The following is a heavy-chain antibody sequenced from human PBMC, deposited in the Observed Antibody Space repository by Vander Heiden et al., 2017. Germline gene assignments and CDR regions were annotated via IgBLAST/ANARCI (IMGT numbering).Heavy chain of an antibody. CDR3: ARQGNYYDSSEIAS. D-gene: IGHD3-22*01. J-gene: IGHJ4*02. V-gene: IGHV4-59*01. Sequence: VQLQESGTGLVKPSEPLSLTRTAAGGSISSYYWSWIRQPPGKGLEWIAYIYYSGSTNYNPSLKSRVTISVDTSKNQFSLKLTSVTAADTAVYYCARQGNYYDSSEIASWGQGTLVTVSS. CDR2: IYYSGST. CDR1: GGSISSYY.